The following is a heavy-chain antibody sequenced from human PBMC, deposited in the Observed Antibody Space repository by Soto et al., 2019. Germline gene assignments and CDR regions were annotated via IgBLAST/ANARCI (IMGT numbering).Heavy chain of an antibody. Sequence: EVQLLESGGGLVQPGGSLRLSCAASGFTFSSYAMSWVRQAPGKGLEWVSAISGSGGSTYYADSVKGRFTISRDNSKNTLYLQMNSLRAEDTAVYYCAKDSDYYDSSGYYYDWFDPRGQGTLVTVSS. J-gene: IGHJ5*02. CDR1: GFTFSSYA. V-gene: IGHV3-23*01. CDR3: AKDSDYYDSSGYYYDWFDP. CDR2: ISGSGGST. D-gene: IGHD3-22*01.